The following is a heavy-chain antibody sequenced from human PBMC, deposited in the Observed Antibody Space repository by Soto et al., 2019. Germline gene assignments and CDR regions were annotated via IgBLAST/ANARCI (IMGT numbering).Heavy chain of an antibody. CDR1: GFTFSSYE. Sequence: EVQLVESGGGLVQPGGSLRLSCAASGFTFSSYEMNWVRQAPGKGLEWVSYISSSGGSTYYADSVKGRFTISRDNSKNTLYLQMNSLRAEDTAVYYCAKMQGREVEDYWGQGTLVTVSS. CDR3: AKMQGREVEDY. D-gene: IGHD1-26*01. J-gene: IGHJ4*02. CDR2: ISSSGGST. V-gene: IGHV3-23*04.